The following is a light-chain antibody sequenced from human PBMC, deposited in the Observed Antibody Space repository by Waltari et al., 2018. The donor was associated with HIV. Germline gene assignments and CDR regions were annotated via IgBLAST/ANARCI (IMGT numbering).Light chain of an antibody. V-gene: IGLV1-51*01. CDR1: SSNIGDNY. CDR3: GTWDSSLSAGL. J-gene: IGLJ2*01. CDR2: ENS. Sequence: QSVLTQPPSVSAAPGQKVTISCSGSSSNIGDNYVSWYQQLPGTAPKLLIYENSKRPSGIPDRFSASKSGTSATLGITGLQTGDEADYYCGTWDSSLSAGLFGGGTKLTVL.